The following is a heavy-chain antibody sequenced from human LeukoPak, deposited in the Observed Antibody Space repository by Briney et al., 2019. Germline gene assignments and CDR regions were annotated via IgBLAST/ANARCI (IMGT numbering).Heavy chain of an antibody. V-gene: IGHV3-48*03. CDR3: GAARQYVGAFVI. Sequence: PGGSLRLSCAASGFTVSSYEFYWVRQAPGKGLEWVSYISSDGTTIKYADSVKGRFTISRDDAKRSLYLQMNGLRADDMAIYYCGAARQYVGAFVIWGQGTVVTVSS. CDR2: ISSDGTTI. CDR1: GFTVSSYE. D-gene: IGHD3-16*01. J-gene: IGHJ3*02.